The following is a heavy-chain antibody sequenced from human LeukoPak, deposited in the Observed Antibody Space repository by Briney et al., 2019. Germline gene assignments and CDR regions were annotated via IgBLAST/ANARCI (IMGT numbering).Heavy chain of an antibody. Sequence: SETLSLTCTVSGGSISSYYWSWIRQPPGKGLEWIGYIYYSGSTNYNPSLTSRVTISVDTSKNQFSLKLSSVTAADTAVYYCASCGSGSYCPYYYYGMDVWGQGTTVTVSS. CDR3: ASCGSGSYCPYYYYGMDV. D-gene: IGHD3-10*01. J-gene: IGHJ6*02. CDR1: GGSISSYY. V-gene: IGHV4-59*12. CDR2: IYYSGST.